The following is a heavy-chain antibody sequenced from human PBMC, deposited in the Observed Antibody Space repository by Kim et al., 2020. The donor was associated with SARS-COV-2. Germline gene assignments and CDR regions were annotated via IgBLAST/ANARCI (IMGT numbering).Heavy chain of an antibody. CDR1: GGSISSSSYY. Sequence: SETLSLTCTVSGGSISSSSYYWGWIRQPPGKGLEWIGSIYYSGSTYYNPSLKSRVTISVDTSKNQFSLKLSSVTAADTAVYYCARVVPGNRCTFDYWGQGTLVTVSS. V-gene: IGHV4-39*01. CDR2: IYYSGST. CDR3: ARVVPGNRCTFDY. D-gene: IGHD2-2*01. J-gene: IGHJ4*02.